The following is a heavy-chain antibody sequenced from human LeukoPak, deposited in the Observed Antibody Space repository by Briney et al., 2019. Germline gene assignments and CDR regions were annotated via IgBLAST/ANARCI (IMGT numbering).Heavy chain of an antibody. Sequence: PGGSLRLSCAASGFTFSNYAMTWVRQAPGKGLEWVSILSDSGVHTYYADSVKGRFTISRDNSNNMLYLQMNSLRAEDTAVYYCAKKAHYDAYAKYFDYWGQGTLVTVSS. CDR2: LSDSGVHT. D-gene: IGHD4-17*01. CDR1: GFTFSNYA. J-gene: IGHJ4*02. CDR3: AKKAHYDAYAKYFDY. V-gene: IGHV3-23*01.